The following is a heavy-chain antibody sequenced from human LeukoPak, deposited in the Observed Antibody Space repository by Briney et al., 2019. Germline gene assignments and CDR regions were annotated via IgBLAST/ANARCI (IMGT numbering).Heavy chain of an antibody. V-gene: IGHV3-21*01. CDR3: ARDHALGNLYGMDV. Sequence: GGSLRLSCAASGFDLSNFIMNWVRQAPGKGLEWVSSTSGSTDYVYYSDSVKGRFTISRDNAENSLSLQMNSLRAEDTAVYYCARDHALGNLYGMDVWGQGTTVTVSS. CDR2: TSGSTDYV. J-gene: IGHJ6*02. CDR1: GFDLSNFI.